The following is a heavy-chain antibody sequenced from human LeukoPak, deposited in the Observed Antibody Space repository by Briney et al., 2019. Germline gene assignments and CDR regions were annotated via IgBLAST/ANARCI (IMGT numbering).Heavy chain of an antibody. CDR3: ARDPPLLWFGEQHHDY. CDR1: GYTFTSYG. D-gene: IGHD3-10*01. CDR2: ISAYNGNT. Sequence: ASVKVFCKASGYTFTSYGISWVRQAPGQGLEWMGWISAYNGNTNYAQKLQGRVTMTTDTSTSTAYMELRSLRSDDTAVYYCARDPPLLWFGEQHHDYWGQGTLVTVSS. J-gene: IGHJ4*02. V-gene: IGHV1-18*01.